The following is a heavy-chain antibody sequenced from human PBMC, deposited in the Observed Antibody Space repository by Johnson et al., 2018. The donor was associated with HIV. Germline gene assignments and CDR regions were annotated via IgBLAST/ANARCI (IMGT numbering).Heavy chain of an antibody. Sequence: QVTLVESGGGVVQPGRSLRLSCAASGFTFSSYAMHWVRQAPGKGLEWVAVMSYDGSNKYYADSVKGRFTISRDNSKNTLYLQMNSLRAEDTAVYYCAREGRLGSYLGGVAFDIWGQVTMVTVSS. CDR2: MSYDGSNK. J-gene: IGHJ3*02. CDR3: AREGRLGSYLGGVAFDI. V-gene: IGHV3-30*04. CDR1: GFTFSSYA. D-gene: IGHD1-26*01.